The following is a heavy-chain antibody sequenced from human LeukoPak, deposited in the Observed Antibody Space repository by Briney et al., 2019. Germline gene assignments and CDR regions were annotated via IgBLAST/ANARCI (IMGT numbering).Heavy chain of an antibody. Sequence: ASVKVSCKASGYTFTGYYMHWVRQAPGQGLEWMGWINLNSGGTNYAQKFQGRVTMTRDTSISTAYMELSRLRSDDTAVYYCARDGGYSYPRGFDYWGQGTLVTVSS. V-gene: IGHV1-2*02. CDR3: ARDGGYSYPRGFDY. J-gene: IGHJ4*02. CDR2: INLNSGGT. CDR1: GYTFTGYY. D-gene: IGHD5-18*01.